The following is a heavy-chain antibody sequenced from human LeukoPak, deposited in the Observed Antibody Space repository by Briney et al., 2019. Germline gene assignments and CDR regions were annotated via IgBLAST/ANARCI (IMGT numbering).Heavy chain of an antibody. CDR1: GFTFSSYA. J-gene: IGHJ4*02. CDR3: ARKDYDYVWGSYRQGDTYYFDY. D-gene: IGHD3-16*02. CDR2: ISGSGGST. Sequence: GGSLRLSCAASGFTFSSYAMSWVRQAPGKGLEWVSAISGSGGSTYYADSVKGRFTISRDNSKNTLYLQMNSLRAEDTAVYYCARKDYDYVWGSYRQGDTYYFDYWGQGTLVTVSS. V-gene: IGHV3-23*01.